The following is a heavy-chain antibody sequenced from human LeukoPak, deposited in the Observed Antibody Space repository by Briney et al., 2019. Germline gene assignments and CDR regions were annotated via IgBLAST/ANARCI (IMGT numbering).Heavy chain of an antibody. CDR2: ISSSSSYI. V-gene: IGHV3-21*01. CDR1: GFTFSSYS. D-gene: IGHD6-19*01. Sequence: GGSLRLSCAASGFTFSSYSMTWVRQAPGKGLEWVSSISSSSSYIYYADSVKGRFTISRDNAKNSLYLQMNSLRAEDTAVYYCARDVDSSGWYGGNYWFDPWGQGTLVTVFS. J-gene: IGHJ5*02. CDR3: ARDVDSSGWYGGNYWFDP.